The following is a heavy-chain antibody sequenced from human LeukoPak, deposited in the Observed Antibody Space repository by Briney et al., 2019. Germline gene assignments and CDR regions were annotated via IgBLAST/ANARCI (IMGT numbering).Heavy chain of an antibody. D-gene: IGHD6-13*01. CDR1: GGSFSGYY. J-gene: IGHJ4*02. CDR3: ARGHRGSSXYLAGSDY. Sequence: SETLSLTCAVYGGSFSGYYWSWIRQPPGKWLEWIGEINHSGSTNYNPSLKSRVTISVDTSKNQFSLKLSSVTAADTAVYYCARGHRGSSXYLAGSDYWGQGTLVTV. CDR2: INHSGST. V-gene: IGHV4-34*01.